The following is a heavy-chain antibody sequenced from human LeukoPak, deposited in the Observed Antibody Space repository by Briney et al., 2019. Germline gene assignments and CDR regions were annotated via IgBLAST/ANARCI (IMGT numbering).Heavy chain of an antibody. CDR3: ARGGEFDN. V-gene: IGHV1-2*02. J-gene: IGHJ4*02. Sequence: ASVKVSCKASGYTFTGYYIHWVRQAPGQGLEWMGWVNPNSGDTKYAQKFQDSVTMTRDTSINTVYMELNRLRPDDTAVYCCARGGEFDNWGQGTQVTVSS. CDR1: GYTFTGYY. D-gene: IGHD7-27*01. CDR2: VNPNSGDT.